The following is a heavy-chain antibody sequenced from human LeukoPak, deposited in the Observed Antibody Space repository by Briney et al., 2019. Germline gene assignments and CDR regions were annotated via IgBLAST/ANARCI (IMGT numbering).Heavy chain of an antibody. CDR2: ISWNSGSI. CDR1: GFTFDDYA. D-gene: IGHD6-19*01. Sequence: GGSLRLSCAASGFTFDDYAMHWVRQAPGKGLEWVSGISWNSGSIGYADSVKGRFTISRDNAKNCLYLQMNSLRAEDTALYYCAKDLSAVAQEYYFDYWGQGTLVTVSS. V-gene: IGHV3-9*01. CDR3: AKDLSAVAQEYYFDY. J-gene: IGHJ4*02.